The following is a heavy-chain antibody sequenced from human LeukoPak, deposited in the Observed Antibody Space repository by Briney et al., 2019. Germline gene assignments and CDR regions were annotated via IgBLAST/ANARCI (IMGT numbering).Heavy chain of an antibody. Sequence: SVKVSCKASGGTFSSYAISWVRQAPGQGLEWMGRIIPILGIANYAQKFQGRVTITADKSTSTAYMELSSLRSEDTAVYYCARDRTPLDPYDSSGYYPWGQGTLVTVSS. CDR2: IIPILGIA. CDR3: ARDRTPLDPYDSSGYYP. CDR1: GGTFSSYA. V-gene: IGHV1-69*04. D-gene: IGHD3-22*01. J-gene: IGHJ5*02.